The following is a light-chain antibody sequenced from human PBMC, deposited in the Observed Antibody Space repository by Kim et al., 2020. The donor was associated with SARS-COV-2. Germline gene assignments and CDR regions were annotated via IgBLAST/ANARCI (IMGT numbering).Light chain of an antibody. Sequence: QSVLTQPASVSGSPGQSITISCTGTSSDVGGYNYVSWYQQHPGKAPKLMIYDVYNRPSGLSNRFSGSKSGNTASLTISGLQAEDEADYYCTTYTSSSTLVFGTGTKVTVL. J-gene: IGLJ1*01. V-gene: IGLV2-14*03. CDR1: SSDVGGYNY. CDR3: TTYTSSSTLV. CDR2: DVY.